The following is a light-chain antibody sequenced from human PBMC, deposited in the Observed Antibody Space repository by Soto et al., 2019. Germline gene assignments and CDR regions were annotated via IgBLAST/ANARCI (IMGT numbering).Light chain of an antibody. CDR3: CSYAGSYILV. CDR2: DVS. Sequence: QSALTQPRSVSGSPGQSVTISCTGTGSDVGGYNYVSWYQQHPGKAPKLMIYDVSKRPSGVPDRFSGSKSGNTASLTISGLQAEDEADYYCCSYAGSYILVFGGGTKLTVL. V-gene: IGLV2-11*01. J-gene: IGLJ2*01. CDR1: GSDVGGYNY.